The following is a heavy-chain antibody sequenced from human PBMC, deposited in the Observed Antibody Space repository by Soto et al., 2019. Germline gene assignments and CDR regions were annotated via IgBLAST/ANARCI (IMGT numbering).Heavy chain of an antibody. Sequence: LGGSLRLSCAASGLTFSSYAMSWVRQAPGKGLEWVSHISNSGRSTKYADSVKGRFTISRDNSKNTLYLQMNSLRAEDTAIYYCAKDALAYYDFWSWGQGTLVTVSS. CDR3: AKDALAYYDFWS. CDR2: ISNSGRST. D-gene: IGHD3-3*01. V-gene: IGHV3-23*01. CDR1: GLTFSSYA. J-gene: IGHJ4*02.